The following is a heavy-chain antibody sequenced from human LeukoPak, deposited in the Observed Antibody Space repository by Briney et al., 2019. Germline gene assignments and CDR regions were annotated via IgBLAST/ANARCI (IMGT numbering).Heavy chain of an antibody. J-gene: IGHJ4*02. D-gene: IGHD3-16*01. CDR2: ISGSGGST. Sequence: SGGSLRLSCAASGFTFSSYAMSWVRQAPGKGPEWVSAISGSGGSTYYADSVKGRFTISRDNSKNTLYLQMNSLRAEDTAVYYCAKTPYTFGGVIFYFDYWGQGTLVTVSS. V-gene: IGHV3-23*01. CDR3: AKTPYTFGGVIFYFDY. CDR1: GFTFSSYA.